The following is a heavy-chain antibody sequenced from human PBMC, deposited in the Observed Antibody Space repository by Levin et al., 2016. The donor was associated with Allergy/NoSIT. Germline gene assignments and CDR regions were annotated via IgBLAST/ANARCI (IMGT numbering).Heavy chain of an antibody. CDR3: ARDGIAAAGTPDY. CDR1: GGTFSSYA. V-gene: IGHV1-69*13. Sequence: SVKVSCKASGGTFSSYAISWVRQAPGQGLEWMGGIIPIFGTANYAQKFQGRVTITADESTSTAYMELSSLRSEDTAVYYCARDGIAAAGTPDYWGQGTLVTVSS. D-gene: IGHD6-13*01. J-gene: IGHJ4*02. CDR2: IIPIFGTA.